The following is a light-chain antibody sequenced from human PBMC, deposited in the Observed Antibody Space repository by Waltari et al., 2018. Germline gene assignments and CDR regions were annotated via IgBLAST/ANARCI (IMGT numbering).Light chain of an antibody. Sequence: QSALTQPASVSGSPGQSLTISCTGTSSDVGGYTYVSWYQQHPGKAPKLMIYEVTDRPSGISNRFSGSKSGNTASLTISGLQAEDEADYYCSSYTSSGTLFGTGTKVTVL. J-gene: IGLJ1*01. CDR1: SSDVGGYTY. CDR3: SSYTSSGTL. V-gene: IGLV2-14*01. CDR2: EVT.